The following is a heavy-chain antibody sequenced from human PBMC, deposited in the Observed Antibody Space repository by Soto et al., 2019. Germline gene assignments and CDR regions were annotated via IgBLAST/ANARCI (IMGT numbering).Heavy chain of an antibody. V-gene: IGHV3-23*01. Sequence: EVQLLESGGGLVQPGGSLRLSCAASGFTLSAYTMSWVRQAPGKGLEWVSGVTQDGGPLYADSVRGRFTISRDNSKNTVYLQMNSMRTDDTAMYYCAKDRQPDGFWPFDHWGQGTLIIVSS. CDR2: VTQDGGP. CDR1: GFTLSAYT. D-gene: IGHD3-3*01. CDR3: AKDRQPDGFWPFDH. J-gene: IGHJ4*01.